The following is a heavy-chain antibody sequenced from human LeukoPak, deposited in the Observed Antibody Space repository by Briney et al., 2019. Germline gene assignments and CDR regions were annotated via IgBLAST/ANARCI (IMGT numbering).Heavy chain of an antibody. CDR1: GFTFGDYA. V-gene: IGHV3-49*04. Sequence: GGSLRLSCTASGFTFGDYAMSWVRQAPGKGLEWVGFIRSKAYGGTTEYAASVKGRFTISRDDSKSIAYLQMNSLKTEDTAVYYCGRDPVMTLFDYWGQGTLVTVSS. CDR2: IRSKAYGGTT. CDR3: GRDPVMTLFDY. J-gene: IGHJ4*02. D-gene: IGHD2-21*01.